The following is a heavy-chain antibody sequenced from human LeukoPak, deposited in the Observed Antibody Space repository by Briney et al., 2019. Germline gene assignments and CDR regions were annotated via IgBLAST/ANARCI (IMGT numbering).Heavy chain of an antibody. CDR2: ISGSGFTT. V-gene: IGHV3-23*01. J-gene: IGHJ4*02. CDR3: ARDGSYSSSDHYFDY. D-gene: IGHD6-6*01. CDR1: GFTFNSYA. Sequence: GGSLRLSCAASGFTFNSYAMSWVRRAPGRGLEWVSGISGSGFTTSYTDSVKGRFTISRDSSKNRLFLQMSSLRAEDTAIYYCARDGSYSSSDHYFDYWGQGTLVTVSS.